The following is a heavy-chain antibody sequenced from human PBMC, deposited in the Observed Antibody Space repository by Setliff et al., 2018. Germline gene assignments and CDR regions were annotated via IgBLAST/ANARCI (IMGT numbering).Heavy chain of an antibody. J-gene: IGHJ3*02. Sequence: PSETLSLTCAVYGGSFSGYYWSWLRQPPGKGLEWIGEINHSGSTSYNPSLKSRVTISVDTSKNQFSLKLSSVTAADTAVYYCARGWGSGWSKEGAFDIWGQGTMVTVSS. CDR2: INHSGST. V-gene: IGHV4-34*01. CDR1: GGSFSGYY. CDR3: ARGWGSGWSKEGAFDI. D-gene: IGHD6-19*01.